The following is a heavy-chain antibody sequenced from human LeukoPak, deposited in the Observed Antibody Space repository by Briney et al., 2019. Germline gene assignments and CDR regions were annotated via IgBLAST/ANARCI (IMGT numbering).Heavy chain of an antibody. CDR1: GFSFSDYY. CDR3: ARFPSVRTRLVKYGMDV. D-gene: IGHD3-16*02. Sequence: TGGSLRLSCAASGFSFSDYYMSWIRQAQGKGLEWVSYISSGGTTIYYADSVKGRFTISRDNAKNSLFLQMNSLRVEDTAVYYCARFPSVRTRLVKYGMDVWGQGTTVTVSS. J-gene: IGHJ6*02. CDR2: ISSGGTTI. V-gene: IGHV3-11*01.